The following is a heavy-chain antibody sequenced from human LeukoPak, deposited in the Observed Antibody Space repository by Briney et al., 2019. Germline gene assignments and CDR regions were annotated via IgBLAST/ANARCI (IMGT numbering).Heavy chain of an antibody. D-gene: IGHD2-15*01. CDR1: RFTFSSYA. Sequence: GGSLRLSCAAARFTFSSYAMSWVRQAPGKGLEWVSAISGSGGSTYYADSVKGRFTISRDNSKNTLYLQMNSLRAEDTAVYYCAKVGCSGGSCSDGLDVWGKGTTVTVS. V-gene: IGHV3-23*01. J-gene: IGHJ6*03. CDR3: AKVGCSGGSCSDGLDV. CDR2: ISGSGGST.